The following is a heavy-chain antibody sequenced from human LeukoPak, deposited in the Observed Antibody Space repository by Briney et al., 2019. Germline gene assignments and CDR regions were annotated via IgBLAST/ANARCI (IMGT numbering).Heavy chain of an antibody. Sequence: GGSLRLSCAASGFTFSSYAMSWVRQAPGKGLEWVSAISGSGGSTYYADSVKGRITISRDNSKNTLYLQMNSLRAEDTAVYYCAKLVGASGYFDYWGQGTLVTVSS. J-gene: IGHJ4*02. CDR2: ISGSGGST. CDR3: AKLVGASGYFDY. D-gene: IGHD2-15*01. CDR1: GFTFSSYA. V-gene: IGHV3-23*01.